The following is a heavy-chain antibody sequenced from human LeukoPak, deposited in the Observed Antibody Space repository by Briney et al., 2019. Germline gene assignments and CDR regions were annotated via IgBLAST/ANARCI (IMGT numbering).Heavy chain of an antibody. D-gene: IGHD6-19*01. CDR2: ISGSGGST. V-gene: IGHV3-23*01. CDR3: AEGPGAVAGLSPFDY. Sequence: GGSLRLSCAASGFTFSSYAMSWVRQAPGKGLEWVSAISGSGGSTYYADSVKGRFTISRDNSKNTLYLQMNSLRAEDTAVYYCAEGPGAVAGLSPFDYWGQGTLVTVSS. J-gene: IGHJ4*02. CDR1: GFTFSSYA.